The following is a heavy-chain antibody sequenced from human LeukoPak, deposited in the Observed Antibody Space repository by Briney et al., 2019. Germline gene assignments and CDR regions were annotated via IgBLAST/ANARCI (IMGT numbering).Heavy chain of an antibody. Sequence: ASVKVSCKASGYTFTSLAIHWLRRAPGQRLEWMGWIETAKDYTTYSQKFQGRVAIARDTSASTAYMELTNLRFEDTAVYYCARALSSATTFRWDYWGQGTLVTVSS. D-gene: IGHD4-17*01. J-gene: IGHJ4*02. CDR2: IETAKDYT. V-gene: IGHV1-3*04. CDR1: GYTFTSLA. CDR3: ARALSSATTFRWDY.